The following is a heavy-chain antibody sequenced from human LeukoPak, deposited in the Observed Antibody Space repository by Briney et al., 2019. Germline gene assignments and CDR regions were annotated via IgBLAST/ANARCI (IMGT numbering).Heavy chain of an antibody. J-gene: IGHJ4*02. Sequence: GGSLRLSCAASGFTFSSYSMNWVRQAPGKGLEWVSSISSSSSYIYYADSVKGRFTISRDNAKNSLYLQMNSLRAEDTAVYYYARDRVYDSSGYYSEPFDYWGQGTLVTVSS. V-gene: IGHV3-21*01. CDR1: GFTFSSYS. CDR2: ISSSSSYI. CDR3: ARDRVYDSSGYYSEPFDY. D-gene: IGHD3-22*01.